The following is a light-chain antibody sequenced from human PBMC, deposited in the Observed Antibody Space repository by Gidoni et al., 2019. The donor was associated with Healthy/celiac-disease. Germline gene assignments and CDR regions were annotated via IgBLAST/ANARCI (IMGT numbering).Light chain of an antibody. CDR1: QSVSSY. V-gene: IGKV3-11*01. J-gene: IGKJ3*01. CDR2: DAS. CDR3: QQRGNWRFT. Sequence: EIVLTQSPATLSLSPGERATLSCRASQSVSSYLAWYQQKPGQAPRLLIYDASNRATGIPARFSGSGSGTDFTLTISSLEPEDFAVYYCQQRGNWRFTFXPXTKVXI.